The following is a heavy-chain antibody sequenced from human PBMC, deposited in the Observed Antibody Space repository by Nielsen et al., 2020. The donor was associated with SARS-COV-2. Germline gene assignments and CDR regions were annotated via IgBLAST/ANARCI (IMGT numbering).Heavy chain of an antibody. Sequence: GESLKISCAASGFTFSDFAMGWVRQAPGKGLEWVSSISYSGRAPYHADSVKGRFVISRDNVENTLYLQMNSLRAEDTAVYYCAKGDIVDPYYYYGMDVWGQGTTVTVSS. CDR1: GFTFSDFA. V-gene: IGHV3-23*01. J-gene: IGHJ6*02. D-gene: IGHD5-12*01. CDR2: ISYSGRAP. CDR3: AKGDIVDPYYYYGMDV.